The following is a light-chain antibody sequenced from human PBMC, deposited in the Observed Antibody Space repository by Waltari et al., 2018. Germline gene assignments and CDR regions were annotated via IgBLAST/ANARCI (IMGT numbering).Light chain of an antibody. CDR1: QGISAY. CDR3: QHLHTYPYS. CDR2: GAS. J-gene: IGKJ2*03. Sequence: DIQLSQSPSFLSASVGDSVTITCRASQGISAYLAWYQQKPGKAPKVLIYGASTLQSGVPSRFSGSGSGTEFTLTISRLQPEDVATYFCQHLHTYPYSFGQGTKLEIK. V-gene: IGKV1-9*01.